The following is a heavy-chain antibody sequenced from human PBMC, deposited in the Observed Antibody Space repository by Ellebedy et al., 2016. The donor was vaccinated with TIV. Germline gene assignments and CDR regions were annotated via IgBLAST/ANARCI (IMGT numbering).Heavy chain of an antibody. D-gene: IGHD2-15*01. J-gene: IGHJ4*02. CDR2: ISYDGSNK. Sequence: GGSLRLSXAASGFTFSSYGMHWVRQAPGKGLEWVAVISYDGSNKYYADSVKGRFTISRDNSKNTLYLQMNSLRAEDTAVYYCAKSSGYLDYWGQGTLVTVSS. CDR3: AKSSGYLDY. V-gene: IGHV3-30*18. CDR1: GFTFSSYG.